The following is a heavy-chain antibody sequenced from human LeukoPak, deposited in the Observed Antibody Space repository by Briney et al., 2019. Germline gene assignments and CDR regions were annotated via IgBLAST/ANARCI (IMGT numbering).Heavy chain of an antibody. Sequence: PGRSLRLSCAASGFTFGSYGMHWVRQAPGKGLEWVAVIWYDGSNKYYADSVKGRFTISRDNSKNTLYLQMNSLRAEDTAVYYCVTYSSSWYYFDYWGQGTLVTVSS. CDR3: VTYSSSWYYFDY. CDR2: IWYDGSNK. J-gene: IGHJ4*02. D-gene: IGHD6-13*01. CDR1: GFTFGSYG. V-gene: IGHV3-33*01.